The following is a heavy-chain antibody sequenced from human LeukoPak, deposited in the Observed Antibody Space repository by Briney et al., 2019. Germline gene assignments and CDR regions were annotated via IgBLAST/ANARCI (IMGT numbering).Heavy chain of an antibody. J-gene: IGHJ4*02. CDR2: ISYDGTNE. V-gene: IGHV3-30*18. CDR3: AKDMGRAAAAAHLFDY. D-gene: IGHD6-13*01. CDR1: GFTFSSYG. Sequence: PGRSLRLSCAASGFTFSSYGMHWVRQAPGKGLEWVAVISYDGTNEYYADSVKGRFTISRDNSKDTLYLQMNSLRPEDTAVYYCAKDMGRAAAAAHLFDYWGQGILVTVSS.